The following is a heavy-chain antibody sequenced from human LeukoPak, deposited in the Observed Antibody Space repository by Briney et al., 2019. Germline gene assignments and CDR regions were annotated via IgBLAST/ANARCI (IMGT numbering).Heavy chain of an antibody. CDR1: GFTFSSYS. D-gene: IGHD3-10*01. Sequence: GGSLRLSCGACGFTFSSYSMNWVRQAPGKGLEGVSYISSSSSTIYYADSVKGRFTISRDNAKNSLYLQMNSLRAEDTAVYYCARESGWDAFDIWGQGTMVTVSS. J-gene: IGHJ3*02. V-gene: IGHV3-48*04. CDR3: ARESGWDAFDI. CDR2: ISSSSSTI.